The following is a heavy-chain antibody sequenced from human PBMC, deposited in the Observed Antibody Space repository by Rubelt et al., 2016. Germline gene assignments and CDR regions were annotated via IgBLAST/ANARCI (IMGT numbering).Heavy chain of an antibody. J-gene: IGHJ4*02. CDR2: INHSGST. D-gene: IGHD3-10*01. CDR3: AASRITMVRGVIMIQPYFDY. Sequence: LGGIGEINHSGSTNYNPSLKSRVTISVDASKNQFSLKLSSVTAADTAVYYCAASRITMVRGVIMIQPYFDYWGQGTLVTVSS. V-gene: IGHV4-34*01.